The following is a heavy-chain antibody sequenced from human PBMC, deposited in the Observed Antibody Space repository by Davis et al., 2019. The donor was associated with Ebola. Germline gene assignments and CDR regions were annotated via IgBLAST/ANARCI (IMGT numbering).Heavy chain of an antibody. CDR1: VGSISSSRHY. D-gene: IGHD6-19*01. J-gene: IGHJ6*02. CDR2: SFPGRGA. V-gene: IGHV4-39*01. CDR3: ASRVAVAASLYYYGMDV. Sequence: PSDTLSLTCTGFVGSISSSRHYWGWIRQHPGKGLAWTGRSFPGRGAYYNPSLKSRVTTSVDTSKNQFSLKLSSVTAADTAVYYCASRVAVAASLYYYGMDVWGQGTTVTVSS.